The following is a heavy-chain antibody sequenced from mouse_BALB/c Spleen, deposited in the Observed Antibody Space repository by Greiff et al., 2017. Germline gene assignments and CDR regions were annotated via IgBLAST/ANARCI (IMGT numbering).Heavy chain of an antibody. CDR1: GFTFSNYW. V-gene: IGHV6-6*02. CDR2: IRLKSNNYAT. CDR3: TRGGGSSPFAY. D-gene: IGHD1-1*01. J-gene: IGHJ3*01. Sequence: DVKLEESGGGLVQPGGSMKLSCVASGFTFSNYWMNWVRQSPEKGLEWVAEIRLKSNNYATHYAESVKGRFTISRDDSKSSVYLQMNNLRAEDTGIYYCTRGGGSSPFAYWGQGTLVTVSA.